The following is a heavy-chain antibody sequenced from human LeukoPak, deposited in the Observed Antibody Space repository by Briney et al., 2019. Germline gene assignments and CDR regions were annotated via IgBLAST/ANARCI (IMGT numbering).Heavy chain of an antibody. D-gene: IGHD6-19*01. Sequence: QPGRSLRLSCAASGFTFSSYSMNWVRQAPGKGLEWVSYISYNSSTIYYADSVKGRFTISRDNAKNSLYLQMNSLRDEDTAVYYCARDERAGSGWYFVYWGQGTLVTVSS. V-gene: IGHV3-48*02. J-gene: IGHJ4*02. CDR2: ISYNSSTI. CDR3: ARDERAGSGWYFVY. CDR1: GFTFSSYS.